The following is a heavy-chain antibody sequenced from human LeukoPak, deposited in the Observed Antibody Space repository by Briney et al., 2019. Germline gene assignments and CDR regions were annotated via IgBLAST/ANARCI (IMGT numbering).Heavy chain of an antibody. V-gene: IGHV3-48*01. CDR1: GFTFSSYS. CDR3: AREKAVAGSDY. Sequence: GGSLRLSCAASGFTFSSYSMNWVRQAPGKGLEWVSYISSSSSTIYYADSVKGRFTISRDNAKSSLYLQMNSLRAEDTAVYYCAREKAVAGSDYWGQGTLVTVSS. J-gene: IGHJ4*02. D-gene: IGHD6-19*01. CDR2: ISSSSSTI.